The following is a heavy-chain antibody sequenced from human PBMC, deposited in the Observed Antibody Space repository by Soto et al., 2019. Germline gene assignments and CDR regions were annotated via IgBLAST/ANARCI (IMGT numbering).Heavy chain of an antibody. D-gene: IGHD6-13*01. CDR1: GGSISSYY. CDR3: ARAAGAAAGFYYYYGMDV. Sequence: SETLSLTCTVSGGSISSYYWSWIRQPPGKGLEWIGYIYYSGSTNYNPSLXXXXXXXVXTSXNQFSLKLSSVTAADTAVYYCARAAGAAAGFYYYYGMDVWGQGTTVTVSS. J-gene: IGHJ6*02. V-gene: IGHV4-59*01. CDR2: IYYSGST.